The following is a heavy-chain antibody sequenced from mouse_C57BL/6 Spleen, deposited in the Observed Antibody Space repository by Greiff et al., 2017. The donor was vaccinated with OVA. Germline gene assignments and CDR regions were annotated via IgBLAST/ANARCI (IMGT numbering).Heavy chain of an antibody. V-gene: IGHV14-2*01. CDR2: IDPEDGET. Sequence: EVQAVESGAELVKPGASVKLSCTASGFNIKDYYMHWVKQRTEQGLEWIGRIDPEDGETKYAPKIQGKATITADTSSNTAYLQLSRLTSEDTAVYYCTRRGVYDYAFAYWGQGTLVTVSA. D-gene: IGHD2-4*01. J-gene: IGHJ3*01. CDR1: GFNIKDYY. CDR3: TRRGVYDYAFAY.